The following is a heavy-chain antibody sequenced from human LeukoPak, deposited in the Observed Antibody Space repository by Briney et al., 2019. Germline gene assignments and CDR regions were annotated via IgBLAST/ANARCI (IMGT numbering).Heavy chain of an antibody. D-gene: IGHD1-26*01. CDR1: GFTVSSNY. CDR3: ARGATLSGSYSLDY. J-gene: IGHJ4*02. Sequence: PGGSLRLSCAASGFTVSSNYMSWVRQAPGKGLEWVSVIYSGGSTYYADSVKGRFTISRDNSKNTLYLQMNTQRAEDTAVYFCARGATLSGSYSLDYWGQGTLVTVSS. V-gene: IGHV3-53*01. CDR2: IYSGGST.